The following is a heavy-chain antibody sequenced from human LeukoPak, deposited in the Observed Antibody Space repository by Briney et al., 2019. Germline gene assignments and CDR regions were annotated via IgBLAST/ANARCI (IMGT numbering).Heavy chain of an antibody. Sequence: PGGSMRLSCALSRPHSSRYSFHWVRQAASKGLEWVALISPDGGEKYHTDSLRGRFTISRDNTSNTVCLEVDSLRPADPCVYCCAVDRRSSGGTGLEDWAQGTAVPVPS. V-gene: IGHV3-30*04. D-gene: IGHD2-15*01. CDR3: AVDRRSSGGTGLED. CDR2: ISPDGGEK. CDR1: RPHSSRYS. J-gene: IGHJ4*02.